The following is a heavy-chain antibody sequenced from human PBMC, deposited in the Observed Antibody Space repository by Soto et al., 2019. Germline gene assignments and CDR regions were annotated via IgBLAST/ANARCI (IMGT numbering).Heavy chain of an antibody. V-gene: IGHV3-48*03. CDR1: GFPFSSYE. Sequence: GSLRLSCAASGFPFSSYEMNWVRQAPGKGLQWVSYISASGSTVSYADSVKGRFTISRDKAKNSLSLQMNSLRLEDTAVYYCARDYELDYWGQGVLVTVSS. D-gene: IGHD3-16*01. CDR3: ARDYELDY. CDR2: ISASGSTV. J-gene: IGHJ4*02.